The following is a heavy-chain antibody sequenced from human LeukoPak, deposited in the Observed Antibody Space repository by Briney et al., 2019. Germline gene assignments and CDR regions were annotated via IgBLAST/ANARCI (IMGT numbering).Heavy chain of an antibody. Sequence: GASVKVSCKASGYTFTSYDINWVRQAPGQGLEWMGGIIPIFGTANYAQKLQGRVTITTDESTSTAYMELSSLRSEDTAVCYCARARWEREVYFDYWGQGTLVTVSS. J-gene: IGHJ4*02. V-gene: IGHV1-69*05. CDR2: IIPIFGTA. D-gene: IGHD1-26*01. CDR3: ARARWEREVYFDY. CDR1: GYTFTSYD.